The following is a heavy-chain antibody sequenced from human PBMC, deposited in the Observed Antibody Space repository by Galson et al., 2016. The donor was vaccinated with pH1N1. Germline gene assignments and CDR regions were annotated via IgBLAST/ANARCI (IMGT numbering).Heavy chain of an antibody. Sequence: CAASGFSLSSFWMTWVRQAPEKGLEWEANINEDGSKIYYVDSVKGRFTISRDNAKNSLYLQMNSLRAEDTAVYYCARSIGNIGAHWGQGTLVTVSS. V-gene: IGHV3-7*01. CDR2: INEDGSKI. CDR1: GFSLSSFW. D-gene: IGHD5-12*01. CDR3: ARSIGNIGAH. J-gene: IGHJ4*02.